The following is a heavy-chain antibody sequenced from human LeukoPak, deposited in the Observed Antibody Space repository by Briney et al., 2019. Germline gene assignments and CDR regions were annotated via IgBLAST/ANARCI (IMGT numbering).Heavy chain of an antibody. CDR2: ISAYNGNT. Sequence: GASVKVSCKASGYTFTSYGISWVRQAPGQGLEWMGWISAYNGNTNYAQKLQGRVTMTTDTSTSTAYMELRSLRSDDTAVYYCARDRGVAARYYYYYYMDVWGKGTTVTVSS. V-gene: IGHV1-18*01. CDR3: ARDRGVAARYYYYYYMDV. D-gene: IGHD6-6*01. CDR1: GYTFTSYG. J-gene: IGHJ6*03.